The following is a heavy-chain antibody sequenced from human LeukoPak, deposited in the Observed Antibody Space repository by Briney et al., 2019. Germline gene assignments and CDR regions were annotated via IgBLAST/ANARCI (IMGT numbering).Heavy chain of an antibody. Sequence: GGSLRLSCAASGFTFSSYAMHWVRQAPGKGLEWVAVISYDGSNKYYADSVKGRFTISRDNSKNTLYLQMNSLRAEDTAVYYCARARYSGSQGYFDYWGQGTLVTASS. V-gene: IGHV3-30-3*01. CDR1: GFTFSSYA. CDR2: ISYDGSNK. D-gene: IGHD1-26*01. CDR3: ARARYSGSQGYFDY. J-gene: IGHJ4*02.